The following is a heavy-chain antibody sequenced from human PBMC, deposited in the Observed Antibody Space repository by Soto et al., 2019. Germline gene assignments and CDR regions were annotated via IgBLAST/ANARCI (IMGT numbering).Heavy chain of an antibody. D-gene: IGHD3-22*01. Sequence: ASGKGSWKVSGYTLTELSMHWVRQAPGKGLEWMGGFDPEDGETIYAQKFQGRVTMTEDTSTDTAYMELSSLRSEDTAVYYCATADSSGYKNFDYWCQGTLVTVFS. CDR1: GYTLTELS. J-gene: IGHJ4*02. V-gene: IGHV1-24*01. CDR2: FDPEDGET. CDR3: ATADSSGYKNFDY.